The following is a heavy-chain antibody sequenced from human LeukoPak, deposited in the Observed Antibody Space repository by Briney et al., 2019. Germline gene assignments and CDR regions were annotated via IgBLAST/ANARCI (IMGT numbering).Heavy chain of an antibody. CDR3: ARGTKGASYAYG. V-gene: IGHV4-59*01. CDR2: IYYTGGT. D-gene: IGHD5-18*01. J-gene: IGHJ4*02. CDR1: GGSISSYY. Sequence: PSETLSLTCTVSGGSISSYYWSWLRQPPGKGLEWIGFIYYTGGTNYNPSLNSRVTMSLDTSKNQVSLSVTSVTAADTAIYYCARGTKGASYAYGWGPGTLVTVSS.